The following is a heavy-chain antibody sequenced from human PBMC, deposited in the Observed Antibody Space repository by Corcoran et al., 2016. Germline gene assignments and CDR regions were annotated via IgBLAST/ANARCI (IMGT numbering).Heavy chain of an antibody. D-gene: IGHD3-22*01. CDR1: GFTFSSYG. CDR3: AKDLYYYDSRDNPFDD. Sequence: QVQLVESGGGVVQPGRSLRLSCAASGFTFSSYGMHWVRQAPGKGLEWVAVISYDGSNKYYADSVKGRFTISRDNSKNTLYLQMNSLSAENTAVYYCAKDLYYYDSRDNPFDDWGQGTLVTVSS. CDR2: ISYDGSNK. J-gene: IGHJ4*02. V-gene: IGHV3-30*18.